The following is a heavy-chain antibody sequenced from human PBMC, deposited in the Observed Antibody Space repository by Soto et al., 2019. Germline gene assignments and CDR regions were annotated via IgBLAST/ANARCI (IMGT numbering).Heavy chain of an antibody. Sequence: EVQLVESGGGLVQPGGSLRLSCAASGLIFSDYHMDWVRQAPGKGLEWVGRIRRKANSYTTEYAASVKGRFTSSREDSKNSMYLQMNGPKSEDTAVCYCAMLGGWSGGSSGMDVWGQGTKVTVSS. V-gene: IGHV3-72*01. CDR1: GLIFSDYH. CDR2: IRRKANSYTT. D-gene: IGHD3-10*01. CDR3: AMLGGWSGGSSGMDV. J-gene: IGHJ6*02.